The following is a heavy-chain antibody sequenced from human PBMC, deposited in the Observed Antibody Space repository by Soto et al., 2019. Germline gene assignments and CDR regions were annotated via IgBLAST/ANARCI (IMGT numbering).Heavy chain of an antibody. V-gene: IGHV3-66*01. CDR1: GFTVSSNY. D-gene: IGHD2-8*01. CDR3: ARGTYLGYCTNGVCPPNWYFDL. CDR2: IYSGGGT. J-gene: IGHJ2*01. Sequence: EVQLVESGGGLVQPGGSLRLSCAASGFTVSSNYMSWVRQAPGKGLEWVSVIYSGGGTYYADSVKGRFTISRDNSKNTLYLQMNSLRAEDTAVYHCARGTYLGYCTNGVCPPNWYFDLWGRGTLVTVSS.